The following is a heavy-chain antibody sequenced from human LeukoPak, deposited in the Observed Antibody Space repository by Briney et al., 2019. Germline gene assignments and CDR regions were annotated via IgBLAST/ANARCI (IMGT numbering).Heavy chain of an antibody. V-gene: IGHV4-34*01. CDR1: GGSFSGYY. Sequence: SETLSLTCAVYGGSFSGYYWSWIRQPPGKGLEWIGEINHSGSTYYSPSLKSRVTISVDTSKNQFSLKLSSVTAADTAVYYCARHKYGDYTFDYWGQGTLVTVSS. CDR2: INHSGST. D-gene: IGHD4-17*01. J-gene: IGHJ4*02. CDR3: ARHKYGDYTFDY.